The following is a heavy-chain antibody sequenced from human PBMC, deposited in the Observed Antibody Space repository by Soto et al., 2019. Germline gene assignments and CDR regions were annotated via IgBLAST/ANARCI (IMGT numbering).Heavy chain of an antibody. CDR3: ARERSGYDAFDI. V-gene: IGHV3-30-3*01. J-gene: IGHJ3*02. D-gene: IGHD3-22*01. CDR1: GFTFSSYA. Sequence: QVQLVKSGGGVVQPGRSLRLSCAASGFTFSSYAMHWVRQAPGKGLEWVAVISYDGSNKYYADSVKGRFTISRDNSKNTLYLQMNSLRAEDTAVYYCARERSGYDAFDIWGQGTMVTVSS. CDR2: ISYDGSNK.